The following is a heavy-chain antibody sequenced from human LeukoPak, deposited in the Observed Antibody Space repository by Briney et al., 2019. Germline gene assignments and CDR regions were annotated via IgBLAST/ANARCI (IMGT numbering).Heavy chain of an antibody. CDR2: IYSGGST. Sequence: GGSLRLSCAASGFTVSNNYMSWVRQAPGKGLEGVSVIYSGGSTYYADSVKGRFTISRDNHKNTLYLQMNSLRAEDTAVYYCARGEAVATYYYYGMDVWGKGTTVTVSS. D-gene: IGHD6-19*01. CDR1: GFTVSNNY. J-gene: IGHJ6*04. V-gene: IGHV3-53*01. CDR3: ARGEAVATYYYYGMDV.